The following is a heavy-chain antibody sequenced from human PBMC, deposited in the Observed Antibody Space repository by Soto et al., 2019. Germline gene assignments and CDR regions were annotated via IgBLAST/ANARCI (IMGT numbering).Heavy chain of an antibody. D-gene: IGHD2-2*01. CDR2: IIPILGIA. J-gene: IGHJ4*02. CDR3: ARDWGCSSTSCAQLFDY. Sequence: QVQLVQSGAEVKKPGSSVKVSCKASGGTFSSYTISWVRQAPGQGLEWMGRIIPILGIANNAQKFKGRVTITADKSASTAYMELSSLRSEDTAVYYCARDWGCSSTSCAQLFDYWGQGTLVTVSS. CDR1: GGTFSSYT. V-gene: IGHV1-69*08.